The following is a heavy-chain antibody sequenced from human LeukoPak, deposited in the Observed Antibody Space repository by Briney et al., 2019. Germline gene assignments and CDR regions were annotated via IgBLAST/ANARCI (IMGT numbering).Heavy chain of an antibody. CDR1: GFTFSTYA. D-gene: IGHD6-6*01. CDR3: AKNRQLWIVGVDG. J-gene: IGHJ6*02. V-gene: IGHV3-23*01. Sequence: AGGSLSRSCAGSGFTFSTYAMSWVRQAPGKGLEWSSSISGSGGSTYYADSVRGRFTIARDNSKNTLYLQMNSLRAEDTAVYYCAKNRQLWIVGVDGWGQGTTVTVSS. CDR2: ISGSGGST.